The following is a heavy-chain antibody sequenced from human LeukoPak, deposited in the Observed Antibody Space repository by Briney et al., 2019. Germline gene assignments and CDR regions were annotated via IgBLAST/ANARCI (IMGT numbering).Heavy chain of an antibody. V-gene: IGHV4-4*07. J-gene: IGHJ6*03. CDR3: ARDKKGTAAGTRYYYMDV. Sequence: SETLSLTCTVSGGSISSYYWSWIRQPAGKGLEWIGRIYTSGSTNYNPSLKSRVTMSVDTSKNQFSLKLSSVTAADTAVYYCARDKKGTAAGTRYYYMDVWGKGTTVTVSS. CDR2: IYTSGST. CDR1: GGSISSYY. D-gene: IGHD6-13*01.